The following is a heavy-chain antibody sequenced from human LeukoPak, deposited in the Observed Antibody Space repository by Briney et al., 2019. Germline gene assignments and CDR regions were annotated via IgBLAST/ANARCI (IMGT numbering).Heavy chain of an antibody. CDR2: MSDSGGST. D-gene: IGHD3-22*01. Sequence: GGSLRLSCEVSGITLSNYGMSWVRQAPGKGLEWVAGMSDSGGSTNYADSVKGRFTISRDNPKNTLYPQMNSLRAEDTAVYFCAKRGVVIRVILVGFHKEAYYFDSWGQGALVTVSS. V-gene: IGHV3-23*01. J-gene: IGHJ4*02. CDR1: GITLSNYG. CDR3: AKRGVVIRVILVGFHKEAYYFDS.